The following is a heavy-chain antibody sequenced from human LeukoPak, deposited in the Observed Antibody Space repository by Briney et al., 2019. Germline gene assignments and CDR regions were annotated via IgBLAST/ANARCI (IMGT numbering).Heavy chain of an antibody. D-gene: IGHD2-15*01. CDR3: ARSLPTYCSGGSCPYDY. Sequence: GGSLRLSCAASGFTFSDYYMSWIRQAPGKGLEGVSYISSSSSYTNYADSVKGRFTISRDNAKNSLYLQMNSLRAEDTAVYYCARSLPTYCSGGSCPYDYWGQGTLVTVSS. V-gene: IGHV3-11*03. CDR1: GFTFSDYY. J-gene: IGHJ4*02. CDR2: ISSSSSYT.